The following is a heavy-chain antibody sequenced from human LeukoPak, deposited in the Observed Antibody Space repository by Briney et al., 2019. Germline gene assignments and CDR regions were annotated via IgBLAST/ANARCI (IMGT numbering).Heavy chain of an antibody. J-gene: IGHJ4*02. CDR2: INPNSGDT. D-gene: IGHD2-21*02. V-gene: IGHV1-2*02. CDR3: ARWTTCGGDCHILDY. CDR1: GYTFTGYY. Sequence: ASVKVSCKASGYTFTGYYMHWVRQAPGQGLEWMGWINPNSGDTNYARKFQGRVTLTRNMSISTAHMELSRLRSDDTAVYYCARWTTCGGDCHILDYWGQGILVTVSS.